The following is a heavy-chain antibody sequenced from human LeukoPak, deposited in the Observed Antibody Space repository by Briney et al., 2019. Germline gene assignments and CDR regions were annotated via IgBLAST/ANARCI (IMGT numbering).Heavy chain of an antibody. Sequence: GGSLRLSCAASGFTFSGYAMSWVRQAPGKGLEWVSSISTTGGNTYYAESVKGRFTISRNNSKNTVFLQMSSLRAEDTALYYCAKGGGEDFDHWGQGALVTVSS. D-gene: IGHD3-10*01. V-gene: IGHV3-23*01. CDR1: GFTFSGYA. CDR3: AKGGGEDFDH. J-gene: IGHJ4*02. CDR2: ISTTGGNT.